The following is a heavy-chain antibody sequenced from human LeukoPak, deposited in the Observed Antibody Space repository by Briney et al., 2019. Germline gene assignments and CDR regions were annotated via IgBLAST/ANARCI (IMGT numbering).Heavy chain of an antibody. Sequence: PSQTLSLTCAVSGGSISSGGYSWSWIRQPPGKGLEWIGEINHSGSTNYNPSLKSRVTISVDTSKNQFSLKLSSVTAADTAVYYCARTVRRYYDFWSGYSSYYYMDVWGKGTTVTVSS. CDR3: ARTVRRYYDFWSGYSSYYYMDV. V-gene: IGHV4-30-2*01. CDR2: INHSGST. J-gene: IGHJ6*03. D-gene: IGHD3-3*01. CDR1: GGSISSGGYS.